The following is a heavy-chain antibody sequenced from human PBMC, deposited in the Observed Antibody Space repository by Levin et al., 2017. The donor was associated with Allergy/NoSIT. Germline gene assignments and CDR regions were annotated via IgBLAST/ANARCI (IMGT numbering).Heavy chain of an antibody. V-gene: IGHV3-72*01. Sequence: SCAASGFTLSDHYMDWVRQAPGKGLEWVGRIRDKASSYTTEYAASVKGRFTISSDDSKNSLFLQMNSLKTEDTAVYYCVRPKGSGGSTAYFDSWGQGTLVTVSS. CDR1: GFTLSDHY. CDR3: VRPKGSGGSTAYFDS. D-gene: IGHD6-25*01. CDR2: IRDKASSYTT. J-gene: IGHJ4*02.